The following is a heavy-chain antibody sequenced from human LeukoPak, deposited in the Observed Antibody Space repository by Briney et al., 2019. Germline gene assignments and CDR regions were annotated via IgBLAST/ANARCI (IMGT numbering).Heavy chain of an antibody. CDR3: ARFGYYYPYFDY. CDR1: GFTFDDYA. J-gene: IGHJ4*02. Sequence: PGRSLRLSCAASGFTFDDYAMHWVRQAPGKGLEWVSGISWNSGTIGYVDSVKGRFTISRDNAKNSLYLQMNSLRAEDTAVYYCARFGYYYPYFDYWSQGTLVTVSS. V-gene: IGHV3-9*01. CDR2: ISWNSGTI. D-gene: IGHD3-22*01.